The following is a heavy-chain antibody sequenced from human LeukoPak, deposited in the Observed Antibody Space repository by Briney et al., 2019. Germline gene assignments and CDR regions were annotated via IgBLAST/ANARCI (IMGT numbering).Heavy chain of an antibody. D-gene: IGHD2-2*01. V-gene: IGHV4-39*01. CDR3: ASPFDGSTTCYRY. J-gene: IGHJ4*02. CDR1: GGSISSYY. CDR2: INYSGST. Sequence: SETLSLTCTVSGGSISSYYWGWIRQPPGKGLEWIGSINYSGSTYYNPSLKSRVTISVDTSKSQFSLKLSSVTAADTALYYCASPFDGSTTCYRYWGQGTLVTVSS.